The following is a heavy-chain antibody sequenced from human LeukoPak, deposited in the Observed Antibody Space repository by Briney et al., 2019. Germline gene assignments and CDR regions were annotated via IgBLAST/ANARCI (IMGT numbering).Heavy chain of an antibody. CDR2: ISSSSSYI. CDR1: GFTFSSYS. Sequence: PGGSLRLSCAASGFTFSSYSMNWVRQAPGKGLEWVSSISSSSSYIYYADSVKGRFTISRDNAKNSLYLQMNILRAEDTAVYYCAREGDIVVVPADLDYWGQGTLVTVSS. V-gene: IGHV3-21*01. J-gene: IGHJ4*02. D-gene: IGHD2-2*01. CDR3: AREGDIVVVPADLDY.